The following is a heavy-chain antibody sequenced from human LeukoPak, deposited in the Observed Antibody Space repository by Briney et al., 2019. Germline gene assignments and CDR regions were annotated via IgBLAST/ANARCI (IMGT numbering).Heavy chain of an antibody. J-gene: IGHJ4*02. CDR1: GFTFSTYS. CDR3: GTWTTGASYFDY. CDR2: ISSSSTYI. V-gene: IGHV3-21*06. D-gene: IGHD4-17*01. Sequence: GGSLRLSCAASGFTFSTYSMNWVRQAPGKGLEWVSSISSSSTYIYYADSVKGRFTISRDNAKNSLYLQMNSLRAEDTAVYYCGTWTTGASYFDYWGQGTLVTVSS.